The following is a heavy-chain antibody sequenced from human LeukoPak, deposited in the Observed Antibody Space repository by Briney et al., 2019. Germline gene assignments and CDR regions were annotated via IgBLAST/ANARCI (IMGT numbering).Heavy chain of an antibody. Sequence: SETLSLTCTVSGGSISSGGYYWSWIRQHPGKGLEWIGYIYYSGSTYYNPSLKSRVTISVDTSKNQFSLKLSSVTAADTAVYYCARDRAIVATTGGDYYYYGMDVWGQGTTVTVSS. CDR1: GGSISSGGYY. D-gene: IGHD5-12*01. J-gene: IGHJ6*02. CDR3: ARDRAIVATTGGDYYYYGMDV. V-gene: IGHV4-31*03. CDR2: IYYSGST.